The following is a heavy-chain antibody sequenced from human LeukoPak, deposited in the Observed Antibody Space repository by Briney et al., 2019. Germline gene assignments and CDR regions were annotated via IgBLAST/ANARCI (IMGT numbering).Heavy chain of an antibody. CDR2: IIPIFGTA. CDR3: ATSSGGYYMFLDWFDP. J-gene: IGHJ5*02. D-gene: IGHD3-10*01. CDR1: GGTFSSYA. Sequence: ASVKVSCKASGGTFSSYAISWVRQAPGQGLEWMGGIIPIFGTANYAQKFQGRVTITADESTSTAYMELSSLRSEDTAVYYCATSSGGYYMFLDWFDPWGQGTLVAVSS. V-gene: IGHV1-69*13.